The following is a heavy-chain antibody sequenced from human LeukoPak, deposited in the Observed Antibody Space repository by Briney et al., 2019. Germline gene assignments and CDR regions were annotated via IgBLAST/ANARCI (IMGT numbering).Heavy chain of an antibody. CDR3: ASSTPEYLYYYMDV. CDR1: GFTFSSYS. D-gene: IGHD2/OR15-2a*01. Sequence: PGGSLRLSCAASGFTFSSYSMNWVRQAPGKGLERVSAISGSGGSTYYADSVKGRFTISRDNGKNSLYLQMNSLRAEDTAVYYCASSTPEYLYYYMDVWGKGTTVTVSS. J-gene: IGHJ6*03. V-gene: IGHV3-21*01. CDR2: ISGSGGST.